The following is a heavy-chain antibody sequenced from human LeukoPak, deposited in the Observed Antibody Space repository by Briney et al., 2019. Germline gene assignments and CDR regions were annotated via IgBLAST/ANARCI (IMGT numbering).Heavy chain of an antibody. D-gene: IGHD1-26*01. Sequence: SETLSLTCAVSGYSISSGYYWGWIRQPPGKGLEWIGSIYHSGSTYYNPSLKSRVTISVGTSKSQFSLKLSSVTAADTAVYYCARDGGYSGSYYLDYWGQGTLVTVSS. J-gene: IGHJ4*02. CDR2: IYHSGST. V-gene: IGHV4-38-2*02. CDR1: GYSISSGYY. CDR3: ARDGGYSGSYYLDY.